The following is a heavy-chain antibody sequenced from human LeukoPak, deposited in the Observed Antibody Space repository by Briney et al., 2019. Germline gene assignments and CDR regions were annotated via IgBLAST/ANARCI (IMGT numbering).Heavy chain of an antibody. V-gene: IGHV3-48*01. Sequence: GGSLRLSCAASGFTFSSYSMNWVRQAPGKGLEWVSYISSSSSTIYYADSVKGRFTISRDNSKNTLYLQMNSLRAEDTAVYYCAKIGDIVVVPAGFDYWGQGTLVTVSS. CDR2: ISSSSSTI. CDR1: GFTFSSYS. D-gene: IGHD2-2*01. J-gene: IGHJ4*02. CDR3: AKIGDIVVVPAGFDY.